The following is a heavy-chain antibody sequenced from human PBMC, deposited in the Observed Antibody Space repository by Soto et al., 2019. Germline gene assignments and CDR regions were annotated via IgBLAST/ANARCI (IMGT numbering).Heavy chain of an antibody. CDR1: GGSISSGGYS. V-gene: IGHV4-30-2*01. CDR2: IYHSGST. J-gene: IGHJ5*02. Sequence: SETLSLTCAVSGGSISSGGYSWSWIRQPPGKGLEWIGYIYHSGSTYYNPSLKSRVTISVDRSKNQFSLKLSSVTAADTAVYYCARGGLITMVRGVMLANWFDPWGQGTLVTVSS. D-gene: IGHD3-10*01. CDR3: ARGGLITMVRGVMLANWFDP.